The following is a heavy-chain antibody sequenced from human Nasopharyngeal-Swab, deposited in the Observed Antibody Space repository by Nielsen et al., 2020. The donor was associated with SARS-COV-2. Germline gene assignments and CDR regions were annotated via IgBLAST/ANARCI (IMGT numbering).Heavy chain of an antibody. CDR3: ARMTTVTIIDY. J-gene: IGHJ4*02. D-gene: IGHD4-17*01. CDR2: IYWDDDK. V-gene: IGHV2-5*02. Sequence: PGKALEWLALIYWDDDKRYSPSLKSRLTITKDTSKNQVVLTMTNMDPVDTATHYCARMTTVTIIDYWGKGTLVPVSS.